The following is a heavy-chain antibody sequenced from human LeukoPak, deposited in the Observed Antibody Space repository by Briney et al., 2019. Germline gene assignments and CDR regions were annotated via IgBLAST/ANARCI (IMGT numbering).Heavy chain of an antibody. Sequence: GGSLRLSCAASGFTFSSYEMNWVRQAPGKGLEWVSYISSSGSTIYYADSVKGRFTISRDNAKNSLYLQMNSLRAEDTAVYYCARRANNFWTGFLPDYWGQGTLVTVSS. V-gene: IGHV3-48*03. CDR3: ARRANNFWTGFLPDY. CDR2: ISSSGSTI. D-gene: IGHD3/OR15-3a*01. CDR1: GFTFSSYE. J-gene: IGHJ4*02.